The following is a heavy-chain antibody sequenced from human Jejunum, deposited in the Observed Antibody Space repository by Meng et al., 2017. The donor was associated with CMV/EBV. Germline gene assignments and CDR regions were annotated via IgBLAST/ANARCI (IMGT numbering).Heavy chain of an antibody. CDR1: G. V-gene: IGHV3-7*01. D-gene: IGHD1/OR15-1a*01. CDR2: IKEDGRVT. Sequence: GMTWVRQATGKGLGWVANIKEDGRVTYYVDSVKGRCTISRDNAKNARYMQMSSLRAEDTGVYYCARDPWSQVEQRWGHYFDSWGQGTRVTVSS. J-gene: IGHJ4*02. CDR3: ARDPWSQVEQRWGHYFDS.